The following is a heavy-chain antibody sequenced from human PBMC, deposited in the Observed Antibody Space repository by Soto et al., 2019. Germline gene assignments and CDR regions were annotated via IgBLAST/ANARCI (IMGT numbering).Heavy chain of an antibody. D-gene: IGHD3-9*01. CDR2: IWYDGSNK. J-gene: IGHJ4*02. CDR3: SWGDFYWFFY. CDR1: GFTFSSYG. V-gene: IGHV3-33*01. Sequence: GESLKISCAASGFTFSSYGMHWVRQAPGKGLEWVAVIWYDGSNKYYADSVKGRFTISRDNSKNTLYLQMNSLESEDTAVYYCSWGDFYWFFYWGRGTLVTVSS.